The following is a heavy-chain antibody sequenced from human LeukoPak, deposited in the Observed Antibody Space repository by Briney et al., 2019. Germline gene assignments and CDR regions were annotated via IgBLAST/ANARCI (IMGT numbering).Heavy chain of an antibody. CDR2: IYYSGST. J-gene: IGHJ2*01. CDR1: GGSISSGDYY. D-gene: IGHD3-3*02. Sequence: SQTLSLTCTVSGGSISSGDYYWSWIRQPPGKGLEWIGYIYYSGSTYYNPPLKSRVTISVDTSKNQFSLKLSSMTAADTAVYYCARDPLTIRGSYFDLWGRGTLVTVSS. V-gene: IGHV4-30-4*08. CDR3: ARDPLTIRGSYFDL.